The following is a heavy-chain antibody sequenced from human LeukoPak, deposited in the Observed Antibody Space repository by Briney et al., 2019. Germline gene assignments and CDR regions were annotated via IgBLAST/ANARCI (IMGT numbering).Heavy chain of an antibody. CDR1: GFTFSSYS. CDR2: ISSSSYI. J-gene: IGHJ4*02. D-gene: IGHD6-19*01. Sequence: PGGSLRLSCAASGFTFSSYSMNWVRQAPGKGLEWVSSISSSSYIYYADSVKGRFTISRDNAKNSLYLQMNSLRAEDTAVYYCAREGKGPYIAVAGTDPQPNDYWGQGTLVTVSS. CDR3: AREGKGPYIAVAGTDPQPNDY. V-gene: IGHV3-21*01.